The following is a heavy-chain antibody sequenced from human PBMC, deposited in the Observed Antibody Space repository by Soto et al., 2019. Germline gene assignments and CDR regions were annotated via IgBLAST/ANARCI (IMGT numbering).Heavy chain of an antibody. V-gene: IGHV4-59*01. J-gene: IGHJ4*02. Sequence: PSETLSLTCTVSGGSISSYYWSWIRQPPGKGLEWIGYIYYSGSTNYNPSLKSQVTISVDTSKNQFSLKLSSVTAADTAVYYCARGDGSGSYFVLGYWGQGTLVTVSS. CDR1: GGSISSYY. CDR2: IYYSGST. D-gene: IGHD3-10*01. CDR3: ARGDGSGSYFVLGY.